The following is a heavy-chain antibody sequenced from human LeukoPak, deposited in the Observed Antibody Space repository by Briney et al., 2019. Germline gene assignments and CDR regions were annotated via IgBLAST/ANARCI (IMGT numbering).Heavy chain of an antibody. CDR2: ISGSGGST. V-gene: IGHV3-23*01. J-gene: IGHJ4*02. CDR1: GFTFRTYA. CDR3: AKDPLRGDYGGNYFDY. D-gene: IGHD4-23*01. Sequence: GGSLRLSCAASGFTFRTYAMSWVRQAPGKGLEWVSAISGSGGSTYYADSVKGRFTISRDNSKNTLYLQMNSLRAEDTAVYYCAKDPLRGDYGGNYFDYWGQGTLVTVSS.